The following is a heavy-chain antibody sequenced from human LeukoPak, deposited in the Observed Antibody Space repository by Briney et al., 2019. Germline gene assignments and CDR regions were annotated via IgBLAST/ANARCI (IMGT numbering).Heavy chain of an antibody. CDR3: ARPHTVLYNWFDP. V-gene: IGHV1-2*02. Sequence: ASVKVSCKASGYTFTGYYMHWVRQAPAQGLEWMGGINPNSGGRNYAQKFQGRVTMTRDTSISTAYMELSRLRSDETAVYYCARPHTVLYNWFDPWGQGTLVTVSS. CDR1: GYTFTGYY. D-gene: IGHD4-11*01. J-gene: IGHJ5*02. CDR2: INPNSGGR.